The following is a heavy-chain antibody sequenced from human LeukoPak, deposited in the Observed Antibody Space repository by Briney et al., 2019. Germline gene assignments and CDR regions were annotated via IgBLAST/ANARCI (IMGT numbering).Heavy chain of an antibody. CDR1: GGTFSSYA. Sequence: SVKVSCKASGGTFSSYAISWVRQAPGQGLEWMGGIIPIFGTANYAQKFQGRVTITADESTSTAYMELSSLRSEDTAVYYCARAAHYDILTGNTRWFDPWGQGTLATVSS. V-gene: IGHV1-69*13. J-gene: IGHJ5*02. CDR3: ARAAHYDILTGNTRWFDP. CDR2: IIPIFGTA. D-gene: IGHD3-9*01.